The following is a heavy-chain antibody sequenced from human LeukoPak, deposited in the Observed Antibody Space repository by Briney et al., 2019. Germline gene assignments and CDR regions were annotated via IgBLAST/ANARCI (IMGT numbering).Heavy chain of an antibody. V-gene: IGHV4-59*01. Sequence: SETLSLTCTVSGGSISSYFWTWIRQPLGKGLEWIGYSYYTGSTNYNPSLKSRVIISLDTSKNQFSLKLSSVTVADTAVYYCARERYGGSGYFDYWGQGALVTVSS. CDR1: GGSISSYF. D-gene: IGHD4-23*01. CDR2: SYYTGST. J-gene: IGHJ4*02. CDR3: ARERYGGSGYFDY.